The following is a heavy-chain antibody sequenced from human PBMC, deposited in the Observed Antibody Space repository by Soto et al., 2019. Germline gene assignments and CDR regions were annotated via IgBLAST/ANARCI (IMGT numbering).Heavy chain of an antibody. CDR1: GFTFSSYS. Sequence: GSLRLSCAASGFTFSSYSIHWVRQSPGKGLEWVSSISSSSSYIYYADSLKGRFTISRDNAKNSLYLQMNSLRAEDTAVYYCARAGPVTHDAFDIWGQGTMVTVSS. V-gene: IGHV3-21*01. D-gene: IGHD1-1*01. CDR2: ISSSSSYI. J-gene: IGHJ3*02. CDR3: ARAGPVTHDAFDI.